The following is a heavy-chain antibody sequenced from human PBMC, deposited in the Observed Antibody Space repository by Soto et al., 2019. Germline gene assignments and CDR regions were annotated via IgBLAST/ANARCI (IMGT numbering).Heavy chain of an antibody. V-gene: IGHV4-4*07. J-gene: IGHJ6*02. CDR2: IYTSGST. CDR1: GGSISSYY. Sequence: SETLSLTCTVSGGSISSYYWSWIRQPAGKGLEWIGRIYTSGSTNYNPSLKSRVTMSVDTSKNQFSLKLSSVTAADTAVYYCAREDTPPPYYYYGMDVWGQGTTVTVSS. D-gene: IGHD5-18*01. CDR3: AREDTPPPYYYYGMDV.